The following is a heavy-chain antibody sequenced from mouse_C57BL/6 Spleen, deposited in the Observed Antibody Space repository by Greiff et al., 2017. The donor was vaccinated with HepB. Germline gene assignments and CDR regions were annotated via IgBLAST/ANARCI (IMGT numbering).Heavy chain of an antibody. D-gene: IGHD2-1*01. Sequence: VQLQQSGAELVKPGASVKLSCKASGYTFTSYWMHWVKQRPGQGLEWIGMIHPNSGSTNYNEKFKSKATLTVDKSSSTAYMQLSSLTSEDSAVYYCARTLYYGNYGYFDVWGTGTTVTVSS. J-gene: IGHJ1*03. CDR1: GYTFTSYW. CDR3: ARTLYYGNYGYFDV. V-gene: IGHV1-64*01. CDR2: IHPNSGST.